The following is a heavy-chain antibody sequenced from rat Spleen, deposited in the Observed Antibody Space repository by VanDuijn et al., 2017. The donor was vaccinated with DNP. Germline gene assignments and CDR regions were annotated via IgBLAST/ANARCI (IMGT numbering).Heavy chain of an antibody. Sequence: EVQLQESGPGLVKPSQSLSLTCSVTGYSITSTYWGWIRKFPGNKMEWVGHITYSGTTNYNPSLKSRISITRDTSKNQFFLHLNSVTTEDTATYYCARWYNYFDYWGRGVMVTVSS. CDR3: ARWYNYFDY. J-gene: IGHJ2*01. D-gene: IGHD1-5*01. V-gene: IGHV3-1*01. CDR1: GYSITSTY. CDR2: ITYSGTT.